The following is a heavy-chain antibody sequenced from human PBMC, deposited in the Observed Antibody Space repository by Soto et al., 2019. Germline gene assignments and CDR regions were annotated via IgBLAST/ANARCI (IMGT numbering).Heavy chain of an antibody. D-gene: IGHD6-13*01. CDR2: ISSSSSYL. V-gene: IGHV3-21*01. CDR1: GFTFRSYS. Sequence: PGGSLRLSCAASGFTFRSYSMNWVRQAPGKGLEWVSSISSSSSYLYYADSVKGRFTISRDNAKNSLYLQMNSLRAEDTAVYYCARDKAAAGLYYYYGMDVWGQGTTVTVSS. J-gene: IGHJ6*02. CDR3: ARDKAAAGLYYYYGMDV.